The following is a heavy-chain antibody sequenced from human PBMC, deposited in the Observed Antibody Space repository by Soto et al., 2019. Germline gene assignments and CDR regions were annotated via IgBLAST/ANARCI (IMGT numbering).Heavy chain of an antibody. Sequence: QVQLQESGPGLVKPSGTLSLTCAISGGSITSSYWWSWVRQPPGKGLEWVGEIFHSGSTNYNPSLKSRVTLSVDKSKNQFSLKLNSVTAADTALYYCARVNGYTGYGGDVFQIWGQGTLVTVSS. J-gene: IGHJ3*02. D-gene: IGHD5-12*01. CDR3: ARVNGYTGYGGDVFQI. V-gene: IGHV4-4*02. CDR1: GGSITSSYW. CDR2: IFHSGST.